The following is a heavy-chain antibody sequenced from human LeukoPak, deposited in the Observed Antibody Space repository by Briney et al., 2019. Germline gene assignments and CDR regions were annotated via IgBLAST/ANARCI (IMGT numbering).Heavy chain of an antibody. Sequence: AAVKVSCKASVYTFTGYYLHGVRQAPGRGGEWMGRINPNSGGTNYSQKFQGRVTMTRDTPISTAYMQLSRLRSDDTAVYYCASHFGRGPTGTTLRYSYYYMDVWGKGTTVTVSS. CDR2: INPNSGGT. D-gene: IGHD1-1*01. J-gene: IGHJ6*03. CDR3: ASHFGRGPTGTTLRYSYYYMDV. V-gene: IGHV1-2*06. CDR1: VYTFTGYY.